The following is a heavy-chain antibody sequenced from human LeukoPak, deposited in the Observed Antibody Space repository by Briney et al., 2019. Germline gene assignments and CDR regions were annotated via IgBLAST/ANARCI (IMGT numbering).Heavy chain of an antibody. CDR2: IRYDGSNK. CDR1: GFTLSTYS. V-gene: IGHV3-30*02. J-gene: IGHJ4*02. D-gene: IGHD3-3*01. CDR3: AKGAAVLRFLEWLLYVDY. Sequence: GGSLRLSCAASGFTLSTYSMDWVRQAPGKGLEWVAFIRYDGSNKYYADSVKGRFTISRDNSKNTLYLQMNSLRAEDTAVYYCAKGAAVLRFLEWLLYVDYWGQGTLVTVSS.